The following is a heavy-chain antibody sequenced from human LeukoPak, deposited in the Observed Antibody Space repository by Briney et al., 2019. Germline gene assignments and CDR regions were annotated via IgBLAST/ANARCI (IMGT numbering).Heavy chain of an antibody. D-gene: IGHD3-9*01. V-gene: IGHV4-59*01. CDR1: GGSISSYY. CDR3: ARTYYDILTGSTQYFQH. CDR2: IYYSGST. Sequence: SETLSLTCTISGGSISSYYWSWIRQPPGKGLEWIGYIYYSGSTNYNPSLKSRVTISVDTSKNQFSLKLSSVTAADTAVYYCARTYYDILTGSTQYFQHWGQGTLVTVSS. J-gene: IGHJ1*01.